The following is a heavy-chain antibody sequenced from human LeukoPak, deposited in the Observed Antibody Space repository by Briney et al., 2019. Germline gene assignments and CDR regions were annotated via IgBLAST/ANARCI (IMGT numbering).Heavy chain of an antibody. D-gene: IGHD1-1*01. J-gene: IGHJ4*02. V-gene: IGHV1-2*02. CDR3: ARLNENHFDY. Sequence: ASVKVSCKASGYTFTGYHMHRVRQAPGQGLEWMAWINPNSGATDYAQKFQGRVTMTRDTSTSTAYMELSRLRSDDTAVYYCARLNENHFDYWGQGTLVTVSS. CDR1: GYTFTGYH. CDR2: INPNSGAT.